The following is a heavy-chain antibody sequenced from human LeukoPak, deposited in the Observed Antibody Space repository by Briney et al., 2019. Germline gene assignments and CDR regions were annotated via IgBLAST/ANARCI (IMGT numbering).Heavy chain of an antibody. J-gene: IGHJ3*02. CDR1: GFTFSSSW. CDR3: ARDLSHTFYI. Sequence: GGSLRLSCAASGFTFSSSWMHWVRQAPGKGLVWVSYINSDGSTTTYADSVKGRFTISRDNAKNTLYLQVNSLRAEDSAVYYCARDLSHTFYIWGQGTMVTVSS. CDR2: INSDGSTT. V-gene: IGHV3-74*01.